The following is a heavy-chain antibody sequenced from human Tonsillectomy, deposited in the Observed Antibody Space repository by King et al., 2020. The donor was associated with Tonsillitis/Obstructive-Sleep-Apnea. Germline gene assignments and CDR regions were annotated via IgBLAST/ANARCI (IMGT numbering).Heavy chain of an antibody. J-gene: IGHJ4*02. V-gene: IGHV3-30*18. D-gene: IGHD5-18*01. CDR1: WFTFSSYG. Sequence: VQLVESGGGVVQPGRSLGLSCAASWFTFSSYGMHWVRQAPGKGLEWVAVISYGGSNKYFADSVKGRFTISRDNSKNTLYLQMNSLGAEDTAVYYCAKGHTAMVTGAFDYWGQGTLVTVSS. CDR2: ISYGGSNK. CDR3: AKGHTAMVTGAFDY.